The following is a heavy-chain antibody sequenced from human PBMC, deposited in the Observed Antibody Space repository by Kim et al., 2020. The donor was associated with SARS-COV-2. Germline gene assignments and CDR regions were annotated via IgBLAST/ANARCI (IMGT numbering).Heavy chain of an antibody. CDR3: ARAPGWSTFYYYGMDV. D-gene: IGHD6-19*01. Sequence: ASVKVSCKASGYTFTSYAMNWVRQAPGQGLEWMGWINTNTGNPTYAQGFTGRFVFSLDTFVSTAYLQISSLKAEDTAVYYCARAPGWSTFYYYGMDVWGQGTTVTVSS. J-gene: IGHJ6*02. CDR1: GYTFTSYA. V-gene: IGHV7-4-1*02. CDR2: INTNTGNP.